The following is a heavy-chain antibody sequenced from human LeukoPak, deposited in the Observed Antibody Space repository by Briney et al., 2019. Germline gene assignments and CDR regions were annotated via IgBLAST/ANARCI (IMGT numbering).Heavy chain of an antibody. CDR3: TRAGRYCSGGSCYSFY. V-gene: IGHV3-49*03. CDR1: GLTFGDYA. CDR2: IRSKAHGGTT. J-gene: IGHJ4*02. Sequence: PGGSLRLSCTASGLTFGDYAMSWFRQAPGEGLEWVGFIRSKAHGGTTEYAASVKGRFTISRDDSKSIAYLQMDSLKTEDTAVYYCTRAGRYCSGGSCYSFYWGQGTLVTVSS. D-gene: IGHD2-15*01.